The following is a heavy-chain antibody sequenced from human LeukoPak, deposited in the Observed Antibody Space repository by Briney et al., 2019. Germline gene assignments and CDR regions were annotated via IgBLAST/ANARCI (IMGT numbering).Heavy chain of an antibody. CDR1: GYSFTSYW. CDR3: ARRNSQGASSSWRY. Sequence: PGESLKISRKGSGYSFTSYWIGWVRQMPGKGLEWMGIIYPGDPETRYSPSYQGQVTISADKSISTAYLQWSSLKASDTAMYYCARRNSQGASSSWRYWGQGTLVTVSS. CDR2: IYPGDPET. V-gene: IGHV5-51*01. D-gene: IGHD6-13*01. J-gene: IGHJ4*02.